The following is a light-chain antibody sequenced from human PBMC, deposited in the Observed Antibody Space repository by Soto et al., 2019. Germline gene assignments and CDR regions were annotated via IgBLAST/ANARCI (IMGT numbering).Light chain of an antibody. Sequence: DMQMTQSPSSLSTSVGDRVTITCRASQSIGRNLNWYQQKPGKAPKLLIYTASNLQIGVPSRFSGSGSGTEFTLTINSLEPEDFAVYYCQQRDSWPITFGQGTRLEIK. CDR2: TAS. CDR3: QQRDSWPIT. CDR1: QSIGRN. V-gene: IGKV1-39*01. J-gene: IGKJ5*01.